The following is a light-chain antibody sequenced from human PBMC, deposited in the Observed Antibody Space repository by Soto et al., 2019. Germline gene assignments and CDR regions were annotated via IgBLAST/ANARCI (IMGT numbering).Light chain of an antibody. J-gene: IGKJ2*01. CDR3: QQHCRSPYT. CDR2: DAS. CDR1: QTASSSH. V-gene: IGKV3-20*01. Sequence: EIVLTQSPGALSLSPGERATLSCRASQTASSSHLAWYQQKPGQAPRLLIYDASSRATGISDRFSGSGSGTDVTLTISRLEPEEFAVYYCQQHCRSPYTFGQGTKVEI.